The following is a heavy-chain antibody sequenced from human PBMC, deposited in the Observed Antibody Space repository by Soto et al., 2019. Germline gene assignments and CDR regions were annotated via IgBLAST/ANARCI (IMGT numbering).Heavy chain of an antibody. Sequence: QVQLVQSGAEVKKPGSSVMVSCKASGDSFSKYAISWVRQAPGQGLEWMGGIIPIYGTPHYAQKFQGRVTIIADACTSKVYMELSSLRSEDTAVYYCASHFYDRSGSLNAFDIWGQGTMVTVSS. D-gene: IGHD3-22*01. V-gene: IGHV1-69*12. J-gene: IGHJ3*02. CDR1: GDSFSKYA. CDR3: ASHFYDRSGSLNAFDI. CDR2: IIPIYGTP.